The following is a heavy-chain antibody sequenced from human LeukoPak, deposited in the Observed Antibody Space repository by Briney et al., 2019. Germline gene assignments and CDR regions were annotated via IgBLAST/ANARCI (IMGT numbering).Heavy chain of an antibody. CDR1: GYTFTSYG. CDR2: ISAYNGNT. V-gene: IGHV1-18*01. CDR3: ARDPQLIQVWLHPSYYYYGMDV. Sequence: ASVKVSCKASGYTFTSYGISWVRQAPGQGREWMGWISAYNGNTNYAQKLQGRVTMTTDTSTSTAYMELRSLRSDDTAVYYCARDPQLIQVWLHPSYYYYGMDVWGQGTTVTVSS. J-gene: IGHJ6*02. D-gene: IGHD5-18*01.